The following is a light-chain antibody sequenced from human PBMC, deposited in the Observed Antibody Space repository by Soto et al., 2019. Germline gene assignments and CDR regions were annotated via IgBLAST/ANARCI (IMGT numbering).Light chain of an antibody. CDR1: QTIDSSY. Sequence: ELVLTQSPGTLSLSPGERATLSCRASQTIDSSYLAWLRQKPGQAPRLLIYAASSRPTGIPDRFSGSGSGTDFTRTISRLEPEDFAVYYCQYYVTSPTFGGWTKVESK. J-gene: IGKJ4*01. V-gene: IGKV3-20*01. CDR2: AAS. CDR3: QYYVTSPT.